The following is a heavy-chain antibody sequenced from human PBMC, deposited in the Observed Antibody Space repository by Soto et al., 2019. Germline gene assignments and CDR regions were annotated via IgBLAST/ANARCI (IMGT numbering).Heavy chain of an antibody. CDR3: AKDDFTDRGDDYFDY. CDR1: GFSFTNFA. V-gene: IGHV3-23*01. D-gene: IGHD2-21*02. J-gene: IGHJ4*02. CDR2: IGASGDIT. Sequence: GSLRLSCAASGFSFTNFAISWVRQAPGKGLEWFAGIGASGDITWYADSVKGRLSISRDNSKNTLYLQLNSLRFEDTAVYYCAKDDFTDRGDDYFDYWGPGTLVTVSS.